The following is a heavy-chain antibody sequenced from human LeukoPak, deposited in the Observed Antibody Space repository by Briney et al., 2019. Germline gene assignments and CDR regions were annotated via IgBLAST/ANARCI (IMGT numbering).Heavy chain of an antibody. Sequence: GGSLRLSCAASGFAFSSYAMHWVRQAPGKGLEWVAFIRYDGSNKYYADSVKGRFTISRDNSKNTLYLQMNSLRAEDTAVYYCARDWALTGLEPDYWGQGTLVTVSS. CDR1: GFAFSSYA. CDR3: ARDWALTGLEPDY. D-gene: IGHD7-27*01. CDR2: IRYDGSNK. V-gene: IGHV3-30*02. J-gene: IGHJ4*02.